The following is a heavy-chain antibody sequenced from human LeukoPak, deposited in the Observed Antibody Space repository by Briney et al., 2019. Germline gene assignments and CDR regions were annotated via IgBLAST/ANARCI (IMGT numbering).Heavy chain of an antibody. Sequence: SETLSLTCVVSGDSISSTTHYWGWIRQPPGKGLEWIGSMYYSGHTYYNPSLKSRVTTSIDTAKNQLSLNLSPVTAADTAVYYCARRNMWGWFDPWGQGTLGIVSS. D-gene: IGHD2/OR15-2a*01. CDR2: MYYSGHT. CDR1: GDSISSTTHY. CDR3: ARRNMWGWFDP. J-gene: IGHJ5*02. V-gene: IGHV4-39*01.